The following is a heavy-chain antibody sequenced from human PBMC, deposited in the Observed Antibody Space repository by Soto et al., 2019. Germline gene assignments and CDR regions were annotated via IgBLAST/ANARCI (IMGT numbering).Heavy chain of an antibody. J-gene: IGHJ6*02. D-gene: IGHD5-18*01. CDR1: GGSFTYT. V-gene: IGHV1-69*13. CDR3: ARLHSHGTYGMDV. CDR2: IIPIFGAA. Sequence: SVKVSCKASGGSFTYTLSWVRQAPGQGLEWMGGIIPIFGAANYAQKFQGRVTITADESTETAYMELSTLRSEDTAVYYCARLHSHGTYGMDVWGQGTTVTVSS.